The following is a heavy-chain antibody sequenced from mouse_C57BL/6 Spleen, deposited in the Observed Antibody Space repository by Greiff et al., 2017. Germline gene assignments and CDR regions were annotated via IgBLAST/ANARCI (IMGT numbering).Heavy chain of an antibody. CDR3: ARSRWLAPFAY. Sequence: EVQLQQSGPELVKPGASVKISCKASGYTFTDYYMNWVKQSHGKSLEWIGDINPNNGGTSYNQKFKGKATLTVDKSSSTAYMELRSLTSEDSAVYYCARSRWLAPFAYWGQGTLVTVSA. CDR1: GYTFTDYY. D-gene: IGHD2-3*01. J-gene: IGHJ3*01. CDR2: INPNNGGT. V-gene: IGHV1-26*01.